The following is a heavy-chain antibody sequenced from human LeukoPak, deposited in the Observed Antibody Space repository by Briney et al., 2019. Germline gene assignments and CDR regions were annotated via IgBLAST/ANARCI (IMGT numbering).Heavy chain of an antibody. V-gene: IGHV3-23*01. D-gene: IGHD6-19*01. J-gene: IGHJ5*02. CDR2: ISGSGGST. Sequence: GGSLRLSCAASGFTFSNYVMSWVRQAPGKGLEWVSSISGSGGSTYYADSVKGRFTISRDNSKNTLYLQMNSLRVEDTAVYYCARDSSGWYDHWGQGTLVTVSS. CDR1: GFTFSNYV. CDR3: ARDSSGWYDH.